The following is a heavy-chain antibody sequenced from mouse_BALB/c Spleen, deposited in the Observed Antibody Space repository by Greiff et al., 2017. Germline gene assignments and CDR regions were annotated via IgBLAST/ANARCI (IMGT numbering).Heavy chain of an antibody. CDR2: IYPGDGDT. CDR3: ASGTTYYAMDY. J-gene: IGHJ4*01. D-gene: IGHD1-1*01. Sequence: QVQLQQSGAELARPGASVKLSCKASGYTFTSYWMQWVKQRPGQGLEWIGAIYPGDGDTRYTQKFKGKATLTADKSSSTAYMQLSSLASEDSAVYYCASGTTYYAMDYWGQGTSVTVSS. CDR1: GYTFTSYW. V-gene: IGHV1-87*01.